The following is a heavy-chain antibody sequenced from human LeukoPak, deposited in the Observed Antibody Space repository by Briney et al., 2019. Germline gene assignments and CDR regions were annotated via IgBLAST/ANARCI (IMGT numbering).Heavy chain of an antibody. D-gene: IGHD3-22*01. V-gene: IGHV3-30*04. CDR1: GFTFSSYA. Sequence: PGRSLRLSCAASGFTFSSYAMHWVRQAPGKGLEWMAVISYDGSNKYYADSVKGRFTISRDNSKNTLYLQMNSLRAEDTAVYYCARNLDYYDSSGYYLGLGYWGQGTLVTASS. J-gene: IGHJ4*02. CDR3: ARNLDYYDSSGYYLGLGY. CDR2: ISYDGSNK.